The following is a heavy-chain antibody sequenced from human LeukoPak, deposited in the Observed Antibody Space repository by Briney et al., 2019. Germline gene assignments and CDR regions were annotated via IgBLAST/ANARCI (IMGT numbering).Heavy chain of an antibody. CDR2: LYSGDST. CDR3: TRGLGHFDY. J-gene: IGHJ4*02. Sequence: AGGSLRLSCAASGFTVSSNYMNWVRQTPGKGLEWVSVLYSGDSTYYADSVKGRSTISRDNSKNTLYLQMNSLRAEDTAVYYCTRGLGHFDYWGQGTLVTVSS. CDR1: GFTVSSNY. V-gene: IGHV3-53*01.